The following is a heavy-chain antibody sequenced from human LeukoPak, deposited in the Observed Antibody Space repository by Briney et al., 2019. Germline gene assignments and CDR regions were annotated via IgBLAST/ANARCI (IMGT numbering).Heavy chain of an antibody. D-gene: IGHD3-10*01. V-gene: IGHV1-3*01. CDR3: ARGIDAGELLWFGESQDYYFDY. Sequence: GASVKVSCKASGYTFTSYAMHWVRQAPGQRLEWMGWINAGNGNTKYSQKFQGRVTITRDTSASTAYMELSSLRSEDTAVYYCARGIDAGELLWFGESQDYYFDYWGQGTLVTVSS. CDR2: INAGNGNT. CDR1: GYTFTSYA. J-gene: IGHJ4*02.